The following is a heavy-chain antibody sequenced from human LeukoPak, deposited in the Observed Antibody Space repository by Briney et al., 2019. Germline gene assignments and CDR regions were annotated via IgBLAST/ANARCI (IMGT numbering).Heavy chain of an antibody. J-gene: IGHJ4*02. D-gene: IGHD1-26*01. Sequence: GGSLRLSCAASGFTFSSYWMHWVRQAPGKGLVWVSRINTDGSSTSYADSVKGRFTISRDNAKNTLYLQMNSLRAEDTAVYYCAKESQLSYSGTFYIDYWGQGTLVTVSS. CDR1: GFTFSSYW. CDR3: AKESQLSYSGTFYIDY. V-gene: IGHV3-74*01. CDR2: INTDGSST.